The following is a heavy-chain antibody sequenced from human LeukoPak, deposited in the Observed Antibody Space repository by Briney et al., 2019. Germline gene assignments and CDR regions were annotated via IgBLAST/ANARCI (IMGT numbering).Heavy chain of an antibody. Sequence: GGSLRLSCEASGFTFNSYGMHWVRQAPDRGLEWVAFIWHDESKKYYGNFVKGRFDISRDNSKNTLYLQMDSLRAEDTAVYYCATGPDYWGQGTLVTVSS. J-gene: IGHJ4*02. CDR1: GFTFNSYG. CDR2: IWHDESKK. CDR3: ATGPDY. V-gene: IGHV3-30*02.